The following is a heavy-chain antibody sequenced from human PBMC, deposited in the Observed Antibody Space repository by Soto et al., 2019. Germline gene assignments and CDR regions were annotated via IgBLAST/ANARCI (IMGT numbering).Heavy chain of an antibody. CDR1: GFTFSSYA. Sequence: GGSLRLSCAASGFTFSSYAMSWVRQAPGKGLEWVSAISGSGGSTYYADSVKGRFTISRDNSKNTLYLQMNSLRAEDTAVYYCANRGLIAVAGTTRDYWGQGTLVTVSS. V-gene: IGHV3-23*01. J-gene: IGHJ4*02. CDR3: ANRGLIAVAGTTRDY. CDR2: ISGSGGST. D-gene: IGHD6-19*01.